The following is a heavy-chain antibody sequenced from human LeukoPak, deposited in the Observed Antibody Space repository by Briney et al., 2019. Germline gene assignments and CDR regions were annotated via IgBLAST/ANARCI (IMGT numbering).Heavy chain of an antibody. D-gene: IGHD3-10*01. CDR3: ARGYGSGSYFHYYYGMDV. CDR1: GGSFSGYY. CDR2: INHSGST. J-gene: IGHJ6*02. Sequence: SETLSLTCAVYGGSFSGYYWSWIRQPPGKGLEWIGEINHSGSTNYNPSLKSRVTISVDTSKNQFSLKLSSVTAADTAVYYCARGYGSGSYFHYYYGMDVWGQGTTVTVSS. V-gene: IGHV4-34*01.